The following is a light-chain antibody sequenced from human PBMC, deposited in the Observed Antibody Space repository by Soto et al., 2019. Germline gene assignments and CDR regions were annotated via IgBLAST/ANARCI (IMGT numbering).Light chain of an antibody. CDR3: QQTFNNPT. CDR1: QSIAGF. V-gene: IGKV1-39*01. Sequence: DIQMTQSPSSLSASVGDRVTIACRASQSIAGFLNWYQQKPGKAPDLLIYATSSLHSGVTPRFSGSGSGADFNLTISPLQHEDSATYFCQQTFNNPTFGPGT. J-gene: IGKJ3*01. CDR2: ATS.